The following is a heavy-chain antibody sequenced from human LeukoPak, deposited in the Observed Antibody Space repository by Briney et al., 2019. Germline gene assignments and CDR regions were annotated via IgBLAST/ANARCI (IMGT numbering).Heavy chain of an antibody. CDR1: GFTFSLYA. CDR2: INSDSDDI. CDR3: ARDPYPPQLIDY. D-gene: IGHD5-18*01. J-gene: IGHJ4*02. Sequence: KSGGSLRLSCAASGFTFSLYAMNWVRQAPGKGLEWVSYINSDSDDIHYADSVKGRFTISRDSAKNSLYLQMNRLRAEDTAVYYCARDPYPPQLIDYWGQGTLVTVSS. V-gene: IGHV3-21*05.